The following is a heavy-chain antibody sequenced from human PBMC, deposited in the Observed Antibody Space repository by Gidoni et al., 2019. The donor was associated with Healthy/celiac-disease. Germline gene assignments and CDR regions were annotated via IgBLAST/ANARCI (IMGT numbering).Heavy chain of an antibody. CDR2: IYYSGST. D-gene: IGHD5-18*01. J-gene: IGHJ5*02. CDR3: ARGTGLWIQLLENWFDP. CDR1: GGSISSSSYY. V-gene: IGHV4-39*07. Sequence: QLQLQESGPGLAKPSETLSLTCTVSGGSISSSSYYWGWIRQPPGKGLEWIGSIYYSGSTYYNPSLKSRVTISVDTSKNQFSLKLSSVTAADTAVYYCARGTGLWIQLLENWFDPWGQGTLVTVSS.